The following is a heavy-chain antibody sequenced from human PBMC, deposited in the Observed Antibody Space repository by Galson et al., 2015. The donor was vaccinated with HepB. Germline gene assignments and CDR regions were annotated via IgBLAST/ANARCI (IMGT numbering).Heavy chain of an antibody. CDR1: GFTFNNYA. CDR2: ISGGADGR. CDR3: ARDSAWGYSDY. J-gene: IGHJ4*02. V-gene: IGHV3-23*01. Sequence: SLRLSCATSGFTFNNYAMSWVRQAPGKGLEWVSAISGGADGRYYADSVKGRFTISRDNSNNILYLQMSSLRAEDTAVYYCARDSAWGYSDYWGQGTLVTVSS. D-gene: IGHD3-16*01.